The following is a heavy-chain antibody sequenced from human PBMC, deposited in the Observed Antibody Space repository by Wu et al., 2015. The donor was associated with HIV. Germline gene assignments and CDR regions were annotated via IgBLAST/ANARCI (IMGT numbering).Heavy chain of an antibody. Sequence: QVQLVQSGAEVKKPGASVKVSCKASGYTFVSYDIIWVRQAPGQGLEWMGWMNPRSGNKGSAQKFQGRVSLSTNSSISTAYMELSSLRSEDTAVVYCARLSESYLYMDVVGTKGPRSPSP. J-gene: IGHJ6*03. CDR2: MNPRSGNK. V-gene: IGHV1-8*03. CDR3: ARLSESYLYMDV. CDR1: GYTFVSYD. D-gene: IGHD3-16*02.